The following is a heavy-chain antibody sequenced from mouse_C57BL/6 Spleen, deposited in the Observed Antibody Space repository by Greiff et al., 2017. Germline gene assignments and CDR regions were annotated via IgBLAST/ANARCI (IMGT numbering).Heavy chain of an antibody. V-gene: IGHV1-42*01. CDR3: SRKGYYFDY. CDR1: GYSFTGYY. CDR2: INPSTGGT. J-gene: IGHJ2*01. Sequence: VQLQQSGPELVKPGASVKISCKASGYSFTGYYMNWVKQSPEKSLEWIGEINPSTGGTTYNQKFKAKATLTVDKSSSTAYMQLKSLTSEDSAVYYCSRKGYYFDYWGPGITLTVSA.